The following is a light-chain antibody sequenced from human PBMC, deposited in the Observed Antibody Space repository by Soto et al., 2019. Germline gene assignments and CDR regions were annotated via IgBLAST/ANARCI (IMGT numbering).Light chain of an antibody. Sequence: EIVLTQSPGTLSLSPGERATLSCRASQSVSSTYLAWYQQKPGQAPRLLMYEASTRAPGIPARFSGSGSGTDFTLTITSLESEDFAVYYCQQYINWPPITFGQGTRLEIK. J-gene: IGKJ5*01. CDR1: QSVSSTY. V-gene: IGKV3-20*01. CDR3: QQYINWPPIT. CDR2: EAS.